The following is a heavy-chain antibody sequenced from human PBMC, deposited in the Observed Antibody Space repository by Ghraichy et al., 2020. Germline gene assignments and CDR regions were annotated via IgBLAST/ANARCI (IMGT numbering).Heavy chain of an antibody. J-gene: IGHJ6*02. CDR3: ASGGNYNFYSYYYGMDV. D-gene: IGHD1-7*01. CDR1: GGSFSGYY. CDR2: INHSGST. V-gene: IGHV4-34*01. Sequence: SETLSLTCAVYGGSFSGYYWSWIRQPPGKGLEWLGEINHSGSTNYNPSLKSRVTISVDTSKNQFSLKLSSVTAADTAVYYCASGGNYNFYSYYYGMDVWGQGTTVTVSS.